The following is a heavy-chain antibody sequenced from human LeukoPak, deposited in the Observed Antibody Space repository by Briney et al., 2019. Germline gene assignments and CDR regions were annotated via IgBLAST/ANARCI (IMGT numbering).Heavy chain of an antibody. CDR2: SGGSGGAT. Sequence: GGSLRFSCAASGFTFSSFGMSWVRQSPETGLEWVSVSGGSGGATHYAESVKGRFTISRDNSKNTLYLEMSRLRADDTAVYYCAKGKDFNGYYVDSWGQGTLVTVSS. V-gene: IGHV3-23*01. CDR1: GFTFSSFG. J-gene: IGHJ4*02. CDR3: AKGKDFNGYYVDS. D-gene: IGHD3-3*01.